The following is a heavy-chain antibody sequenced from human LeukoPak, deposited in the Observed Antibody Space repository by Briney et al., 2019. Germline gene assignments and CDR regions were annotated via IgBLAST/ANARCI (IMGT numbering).Heavy chain of an antibody. V-gene: IGHV3-48*02. CDR2: ISSSGGTI. J-gene: IGHJ4*02. CDR1: GFTFNTYS. Sequence: GGSLRLSCAASGFTFNTYSMNWVRQAPGKGLEWVSYISSSGGTIYYADSVKGRFTISRDSAKNSLYLQMNSLRDEDTAVYYCARQISGDYWGQGTLVTVSS. CDR3: ARQISGDY. D-gene: IGHD1-26*01.